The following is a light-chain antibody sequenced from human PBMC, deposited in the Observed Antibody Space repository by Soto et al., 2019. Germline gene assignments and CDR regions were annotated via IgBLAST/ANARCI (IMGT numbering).Light chain of an antibody. CDR3: QSYDSSLSGHVI. J-gene: IGLJ2*01. V-gene: IGLV1-40*01. Sequence: QAVVTQPPSVSGAPGQSVTISCTGSSSNIGAGYDVHWYQQLPGTAPKLLIYDNSNRPSGVPDRFSASKSGTSASLAITGLQADDEADYYCQSYDSSLSGHVIFGGGTKLTVL. CDR1: SSNIGAGYD. CDR2: DNS.